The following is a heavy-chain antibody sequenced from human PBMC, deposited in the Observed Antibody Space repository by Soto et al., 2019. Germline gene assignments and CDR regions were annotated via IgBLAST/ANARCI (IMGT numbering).Heavy chain of an antibody. CDR2: ISSSGYI. V-gene: IGHV3-21*01. J-gene: IGHJ6*02. CDR3: ARDCSGGSCYPGMDV. Sequence: GALRGSGAAFVFNVNSYTINRVRQAPGKRLEWLSSISSSGYIFSTDSVRGRFTISRDNAKNSVYLQINSLRAEDAAVYSCARDCSGGSCYPGMDVWG. D-gene: IGHD2-15*01. CDR1: VFNVNSYT.